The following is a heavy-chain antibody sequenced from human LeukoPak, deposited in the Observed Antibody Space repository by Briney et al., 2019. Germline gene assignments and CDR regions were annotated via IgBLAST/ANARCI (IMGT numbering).Heavy chain of an antibody. CDR3: ARARGIKYSSSWDGGPLDY. V-gene: IGHV1-2*02. CDR2: INPNSGCT. J-gene: IGHJ4*02. D-gene: IGHD6-13*01. CDR1: GYTFTGYY. Sequence: GASVKVSCKASGYTFTGYYMHWVRQAPGQGLEWMGWINPNSGCTNYAQKFQGRVTMTRDTSISTAYMEPSRLRSEDTAVYYCARARGIKYSSSWDGGPLDYWGQGTLVTVSS.